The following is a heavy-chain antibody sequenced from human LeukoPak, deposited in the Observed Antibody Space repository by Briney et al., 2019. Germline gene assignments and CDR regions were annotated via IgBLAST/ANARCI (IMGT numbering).Heavy chain of an antibody. Sequence: TGGSLRLSCAASRFSFSTYAMNWVRQAPGKGLEWVSAISGSGGITYYADSVKGRFTISRDNAKNSLYLQMSNLRAGDTAVYFCARGDGLDVWGQGATVTVSS. CDR3: ARGDGLDV. CDR1: RFSFSTYA. D-gene: IGHD3-16*01. V-gene: IGHV3-23*01. J-gene: IGHJ6*02. CDR2: ISGSGGIT.